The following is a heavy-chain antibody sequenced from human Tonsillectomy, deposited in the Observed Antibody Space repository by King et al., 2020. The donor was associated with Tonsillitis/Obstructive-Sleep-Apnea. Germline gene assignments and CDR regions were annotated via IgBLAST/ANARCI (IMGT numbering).Heavy chain of an antibody. J-gene: IGHJ6*03. CDR2: IYHSGST. D-gene: IGHD3-10*01. V-gene: IGHV4-59*01. CDR3: ARARGIMVQGVILHYYMDV. CDR1: GGFISSYY. Sequence: QLQESGPGLVKPSETLSLTCTVSGGFISSYYWSWIRQPPGKGLEWIGYIYHSGSTNYNPSLKSRVTISVDTSKNQFSLKLSSVTAADTAVYYCARARGIMVQGVILHYYMDVWGKGTTVTVSS.